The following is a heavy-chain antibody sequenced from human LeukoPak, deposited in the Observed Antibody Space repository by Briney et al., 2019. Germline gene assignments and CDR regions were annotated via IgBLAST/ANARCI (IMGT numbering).Heavy chain of an antibody. Sequence: PGGSLRLSCAASGFTFSSYSMAWVRQAPGKGLEWVSIISGSSGATFYADSVKGRFTISRDNSKNTLYLEMSSLRAEDTAVYYCAKEDDRGFVVADYFDYWGQGTLVTVTS. CDR1: GFTFSSYS. CDR3: AKEDDRGFVVADYFDY. D-gene: IGHD2-15*01. V-gene: IGHV3-23*01. J-gene: IGHJ4*02. CDR2: ISGSSGAT.